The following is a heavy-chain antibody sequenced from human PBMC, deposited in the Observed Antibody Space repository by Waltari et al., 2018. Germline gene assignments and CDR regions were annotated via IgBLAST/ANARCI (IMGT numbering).Heavy chain of an antibody. J-gene: IGHJ2*01. CDR2: IYHSGST. V-gene: IGHV4-38-2*01. CDR1: GYSISSGYY. CDR3: ARHPEQLVGYWYFDL. D-gene: IGHD6-6*01. Sequence: QVQLQESGPGLVKPSETLSLTCDVSGYSISSGYYWGWIRQPPGKGLEWMGSIYHSGSTYQNPSLKSRLTISLDTSKNQFSLKLSSVTAADTAVFYCARHPEQLVGYWYFDLWGRGTLVTVSS.